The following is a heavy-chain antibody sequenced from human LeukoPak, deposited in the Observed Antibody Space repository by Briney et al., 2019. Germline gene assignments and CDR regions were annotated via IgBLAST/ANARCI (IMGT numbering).Heavy chain of an antibody. CDR2: ISYSGST. J-gene: IGHJ4*02. V-gene: IGHV4-59*08. Sequence: SETLSLTCTVSGDPINNYRWSWVRQPPGKGLEWIGYISYSGSTSYNPSLKSRVTISVDTSKNQFSLKLSSVTAADTAVYYCARLVWSDYSLDYWGQGTLVTVSS. D-gene: IGHD3-3*01. CDR3: ARLVWSDYSLDY. CDR1: GDPINNYR.